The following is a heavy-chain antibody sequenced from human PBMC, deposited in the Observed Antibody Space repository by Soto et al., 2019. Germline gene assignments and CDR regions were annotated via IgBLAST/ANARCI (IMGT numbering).Heavy chain of an antibody. Sequence: SETLSLTCAVSGGSISSSNWWSWVRQPPGKGLEWIGEIYHSGSTNYNPSLKSRVTISVDKSKNQFSLKLSSVTAADTAVYYCARRVVVVPAAIYYYYYGMDVWGQGTTVTVSS. J-gene: IGHJ6*02. CDR2: IYHSGST. CDR1: GGSISSSNW. D-gene: IGHD2-2*02. V-gene: IGHV4-4*02. CDR3: ARRVVVVPAAIYYYYYGMDV.